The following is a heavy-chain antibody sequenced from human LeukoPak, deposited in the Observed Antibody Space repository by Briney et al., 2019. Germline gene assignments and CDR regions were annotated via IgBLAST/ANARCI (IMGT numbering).Heavy chain of an antibody. CDR3: ARGLGRGYSAYADH. Sequence: ASVKVSCKASGYTFTSYDINWVRQASGQGLEWMGWMNPTTGNTGYSQRFQGRVTMTRSTSISTAYMELSSLRSEDTAVYFCARGLGRGYSAYADHWGQGTLVTVSS. V-gene: IGHV1-8*01. J-gene: IGHJ4*02. D-gene: IGHD5-12*01. CDR2: MNPTTGNT. CDR1: GYTFTSYD.